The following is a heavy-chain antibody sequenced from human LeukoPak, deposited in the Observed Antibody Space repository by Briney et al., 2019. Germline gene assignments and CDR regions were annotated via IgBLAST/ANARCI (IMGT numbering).Heavy chain of an antibody. D-gene: IGHD5-24*01. V-gene: IGHV3-74*01. CDR3: AREIQRTVEMTTNRAFDI. J-gene: IGHJ3*02. CDR2: ISTDGGTT. Sequence: GGSLRLSCAASGFTFSSFWMHWVRQAPGKGLVWVSRISTDGGTTTYADSVRGRFTISRDNANNTLYLQMDSLRAEDTAVYYCAREIQRTVEMTTNRAFDIWGQGTMVTVSS. CDR1: GFTFSSFW.